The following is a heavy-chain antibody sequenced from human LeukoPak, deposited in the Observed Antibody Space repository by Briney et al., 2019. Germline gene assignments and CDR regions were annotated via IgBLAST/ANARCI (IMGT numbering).Heavy chain of an antibody. CDR2: INHSGST. J-gene: IGHJ4*02. V-gene: IGHV4-34*01. D-gene: IGHD6-19*01. CDR3: ARRGSGWSY. Sequence: PGGSLRLSCAASGFTFSSYSMNWIRQPPGKGLEWIGEINHSGSTNYNPSLKSRVTISVDTSKNQFSLKLSSVTAADTAVYYCARRGSGWSYWGQGTLVTVSS. CDR1: GFTFSSYS.